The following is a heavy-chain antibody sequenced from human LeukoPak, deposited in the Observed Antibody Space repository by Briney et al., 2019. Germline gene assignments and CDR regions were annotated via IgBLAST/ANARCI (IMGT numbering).Heavy chain of an antibody. J-gene: IGHJ3*02. CDR2: ISPYNDNT. CDR1: DYTFISYG. CDR3: AREWTYDSYQNVFDI. D-gene: IGHD3-22*01. Sequence: GASVKVSCKASDYTFISYGISWVRQAPGQGREWMAWISPYNDNTYYAQNLQGRVTVTTDTSTSTAYMELRSLRSDDTAVYYCAREWTYDSYQNVFDIWGQGTMVTVS. V-gene: IGHV1-18*01.